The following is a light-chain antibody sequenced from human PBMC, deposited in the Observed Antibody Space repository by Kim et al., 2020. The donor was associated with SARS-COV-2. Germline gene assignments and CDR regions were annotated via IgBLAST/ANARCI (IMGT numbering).Light chain of an antibody. V-gene: IGLV1-40*01. CDR1: SSTIRANYD. CDR2: SNT. Sequence: RCTISCTCGSSTIRANYDVHWYQQLPGTAPKLLIFSNTKRPSGVPDRFSGSKSGTSASLAITGLQAEDEADYYCQSYDNSLSGYVFGTGTKVTVL. J-gene: IGLJ1*01. CDR3: QSYDNSLSGYV.